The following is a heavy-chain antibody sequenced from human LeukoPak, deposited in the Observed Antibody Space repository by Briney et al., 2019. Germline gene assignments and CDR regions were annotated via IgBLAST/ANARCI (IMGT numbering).Heavy chain of an antibody. Sequence: GASVKVSCKASGYTFTSYYMHWVRQAPGQGLEWMGIINPSGGSTSYAQKFQGRVTTTRDTSTSTVYMELSSLRSEDTAVYYCAREFRSGYDDYYYYYGMDVWGQGTTVTVSS. D-gene: IGHD5-12*01. V-gene: IGHV1-46*01. CDR3: AREFRSGYDDYYYYYGMDV. CDR1: GYTFTSYY. J-gene: IGHJ6*02. CDR2: INPSGGST.